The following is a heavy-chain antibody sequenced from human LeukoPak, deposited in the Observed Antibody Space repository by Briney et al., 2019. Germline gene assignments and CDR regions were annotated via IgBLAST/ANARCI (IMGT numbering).Heavy chain of an antibody. CDR2: ISYDGSNK. CDR3: AKVQISSGWPNWFDP. CDR1: GFTFSSYG. Sequence: GGSLRLSCAASGFTFSSYGMHWVRQAPGKGLEWVAVISYDGSNKYYADSVKGRFTISRDNSKNTLYLQMNSLRAEDTVVYYCAKVQISSGWPNWFDPWGQGTLVTVSS. J-gene: IGHJ5*02. D-gene: IGHD6-19*01. V-gene: IGHV3-30*18.